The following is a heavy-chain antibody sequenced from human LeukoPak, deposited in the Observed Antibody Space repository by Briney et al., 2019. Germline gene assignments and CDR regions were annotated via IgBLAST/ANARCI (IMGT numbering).Heavy chain of an antibody. V-gene: IGHV4-34*01. CDR1: GGSFSGYY. CDR3: AEGPSRPQGRPPGY. Sequence: SETLSLTCAVYGGSFSGYYWSWIRQPPGKGLEWIGEINHSGSTNYNPSLNSRVTISVDTSKNQFSLKLSSVTAADTAVYYCAEGPSRPQGRPPGYWGQGTLVTVSS. CDR2: INHSGST. J-gene: IGHJ4*02. D-gene: IGHD3-10*01.